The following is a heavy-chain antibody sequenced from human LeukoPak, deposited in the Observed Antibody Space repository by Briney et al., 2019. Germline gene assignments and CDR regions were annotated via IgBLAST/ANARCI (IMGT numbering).Heavy chain of an antibody. CDR2: NNHSGST. D-gene: IGHD3-22*01. CDR3: ARTSIYYDSSGYRS. J-gene: IGHJ5*02. Sequence: SETLSLTCAVYGGSFSGYYWSWIRQPPGKGLEWIGENNHSGSTNYNPSLKSRVTISVDTSKNQFSLKLSSVTAADTAVYYCARTSIYYDSSGYRSWGQGTLVTVSS. V-gene: IGHV4-34*01. CDR1: GGSFSGYY.